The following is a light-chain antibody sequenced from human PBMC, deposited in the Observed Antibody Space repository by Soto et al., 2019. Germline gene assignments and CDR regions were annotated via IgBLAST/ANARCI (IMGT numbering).Light chain of an antibody. J-gene: IGKJ5*01. CDR3: QQRSNWPPIT. V-gene: IGKV3-11*01. Sequence: EIVLTQSPGTLSLSPGERATVSCRASQSVSNNYLAWYQQKPGQSPRLLIYDASNRATGIPARFSGSGSGTDSTLTISSLEPEDFAVYYCQQRSNWPPITFGQGTRLEIK. CDR1: QSVSNNY. CDR2: DAS.